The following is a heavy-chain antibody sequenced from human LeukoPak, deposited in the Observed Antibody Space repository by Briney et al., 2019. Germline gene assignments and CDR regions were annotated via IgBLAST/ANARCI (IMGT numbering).Heavy chain of an antibody. Sequence: SETLPLTCAVYGESFSGYYWSWIRQPPGKGLEWIGEINHSGSTNYNPSLKSRVTISVDTSKNQFSLKLSSVTAADTAVYYCARATKFYYGSGSYAYYFDYWGQGTLVTVSS. J-gene: IGHJ4*02. D-gene: IGHD3-10*01. V-gene: IGHV4-34*01. CDR1: GESFSGYY. CDR3: ARATKFYYGSGSYAYYFDY. CDR2: INHSGST.